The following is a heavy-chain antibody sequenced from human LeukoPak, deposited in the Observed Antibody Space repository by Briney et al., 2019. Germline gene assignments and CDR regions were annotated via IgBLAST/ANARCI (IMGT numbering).Heavy chain of an antibody. CDR3: AGVGATTFWFDP. V-gene: IGHV4-61*08. J-gene: IGHJ5*02. CDR2: IYYSGST. D-gene: IGHD1-26*01. Sequence: PSQTLSLTCTVSGGSISSGGYYWSWIRQPPGKGLEWIGYIYYSGSTNYNPSLKSRVTISVDTSKNQFSLKLSSVTAADTAVYYCAGVGATTFWFDPWGQGTLVTVSS. CDR1: GGSISSGGYY.